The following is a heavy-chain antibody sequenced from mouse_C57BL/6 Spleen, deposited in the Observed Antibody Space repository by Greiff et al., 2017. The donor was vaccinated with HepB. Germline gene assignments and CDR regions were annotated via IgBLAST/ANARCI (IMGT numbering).Heavy chain of an antibody. D-gene: IGHD4-1*01. V-gene: IGHV1-82*01. CDR1: GYAFSSSW. Sequence: QVQLQQSGPELVKPGASVKISCKASGYAFSSSWMNWVKQRPGKGLEWIGRIYPGDGDTNYNGKFKGKATLTADKSSSTAYMQLSSLTSEDSAVYFCARGDLGRREDAMDYWGQGTSVTVSS. CDR2: IYPGDGDT. CDR3: ARGDLGRREDAMDY. J-gene: IGHJ4*01.